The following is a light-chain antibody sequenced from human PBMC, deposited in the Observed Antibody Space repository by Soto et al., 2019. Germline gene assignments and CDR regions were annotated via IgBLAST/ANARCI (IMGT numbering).Light chain of an antibody. Sequence: EIVLTQSPATLSLSPGERATLSCRASQSVSSYLAWYQQKPGQAPRLLIYDASNRATGIPARFSGSGSGTDFTLTIISLEPEDFAVYYCLQRSNLFTFGPGTKVDIK. CDR3: LQRSNLFT. V-gene: IGKV3-11*01. CDR2: DAS. J-gene: IGKJ3*01. CDR1: QSVSSY.